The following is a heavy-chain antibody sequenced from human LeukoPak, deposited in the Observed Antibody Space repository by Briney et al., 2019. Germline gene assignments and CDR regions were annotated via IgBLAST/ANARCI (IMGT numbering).Heavy chain of an antibody. CDR2: ISSSGNTI. J-gene: IGHJ4*02. CDR1: GFTFNNFE. D-gene: IGHD3-22*01. V-gene: IGHV3-48*03. Sequence: QPGRSLRLSCAASGFTFNNFEMNWVRQAPGKGLEWVSYISSSGNTIYYADSVKGRFTISRDNAENSLYLQMNSLRAEDTALYFCARGPPNFYDSSGYFYLWGQGTLVTVSS. CDR3: ARGPPNFYDSSGYFYL.